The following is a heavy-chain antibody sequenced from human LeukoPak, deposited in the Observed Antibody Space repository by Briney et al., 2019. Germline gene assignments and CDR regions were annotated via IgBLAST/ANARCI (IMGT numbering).Heavy chain of an antibody. D-gene: IGHD4-17*01. Sequence: GGSLRLSCAASGFTFSSYAMSWVRQAPGKGLEWVANIKQDGSEKYYVDSVKGRFTISRDNAKNSLSLQMNSLRAEDTAVYYCARRDHGDYGEEYWGQGTLVTVSS. J-gene: IGHJ4*02. CDR1: GFTFSSYA. CDR2: IKQDGSEK. V-gene: IGHV3-7*01. CDR3: ARRDHGDYGEEY.